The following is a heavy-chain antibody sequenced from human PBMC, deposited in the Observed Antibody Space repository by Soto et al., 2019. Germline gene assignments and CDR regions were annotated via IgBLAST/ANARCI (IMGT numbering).Heavy chain of an antibody. J-gene: IGHJ6*02. Sequence: SETLSLTCTVSGGSISSGGYYWSWIRQHPGKGLEWIGYIYYSGSTYYNPSLKSRVTISVDTSKNQFSLKLSSVTAADTAVYYCARDSYYYDSSGLEHYGMDVWGQGTTVTVSS. CDR1: GGSISSGGYY. V-gene: IGHV4-31*03. D-gene: IGHD3-22*01. CDR3: ARDSYYYDSSGLEHYGMDV. CDR2: IYYSGST.